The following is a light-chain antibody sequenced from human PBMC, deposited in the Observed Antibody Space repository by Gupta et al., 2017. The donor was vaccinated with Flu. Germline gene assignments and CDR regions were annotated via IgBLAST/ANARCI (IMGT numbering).Light chain of an antibody. CDR3: SNTPRVG. CDR1: SSDVGSYNL. Sequence: QSALTQPASVSGSPGQSITISCTGTSSDVGSYNLVSWYQQHPGKAPKLMIYEGSKRNSGVLNRFPGYNSANPTNLKISGVEADDYSDYSYSNTPRVGFGGGTKLTVL. CDR2: EGS. J-gene: IGLJ2*01. V-gene: IGLV2-23*01.